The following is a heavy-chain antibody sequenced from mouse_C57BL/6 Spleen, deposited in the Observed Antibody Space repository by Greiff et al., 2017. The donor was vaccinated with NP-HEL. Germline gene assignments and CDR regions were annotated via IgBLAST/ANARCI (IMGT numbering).Heavy chain of an antibody. J-gene: IGHJ4*01. V-gene: IGHV1-61*01. D-gene: IGHD2-4*01. CDR3: ARYDYVYYAMDY. CDR2: IYPSDSET. CDR1: GYTFTSYW. Sequence: QVQLQQPGAELVRPGSSVKLSCKASGYTFTSYWMDWVKQRPGQGLEWIGNIYPSDSETHYNQKFKDKATLTVDKSSSTAYMQLSSLTSEDSAVYYCARYDYVYYAMDYWGQGTSVTVSS.